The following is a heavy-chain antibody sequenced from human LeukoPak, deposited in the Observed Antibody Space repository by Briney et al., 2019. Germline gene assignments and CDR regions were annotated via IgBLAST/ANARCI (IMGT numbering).Heavy chain of an antibody. J-gene: IGHJ6*03. Sequence: SVKVSRKASGGTFSSYAISWVRQAPGQGLEWMGGIIPIFGTANYAQKFQGRVTITTDESTSTAYMELSSLRSEDTAVYYCARSAGGVPYCGGDCYSPPSHYYYMDVWGKGTSVTVSS. D-gene: IGHD2-21*01. CDR1: GGTFSSYA. CDR3: ARSAGGVPYCGGDCYSPPSHYYYMDV. V-gene: IGHV1-69*05. CDR2: IIPIFGTA.